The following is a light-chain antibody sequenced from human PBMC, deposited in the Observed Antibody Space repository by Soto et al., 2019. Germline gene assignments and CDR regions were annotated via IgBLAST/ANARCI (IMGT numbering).Light chain of an antibody. Sequence: NFMLTQPHSVSESPGKTVTISCTRRSGSIASNYVQWYQQRPGSSPTTVIYEDNQRPSGVPDRFSGSIDSSSNSASLTISGLETEGEADYYCQSYDATNQVFGGGTKLTVL. J-gene: IGLJ3*02. V-gene: IGLV6-57*01. CDR1: SGSIASNY. CDR3: QSYDATNQV. CDR2: EDN.